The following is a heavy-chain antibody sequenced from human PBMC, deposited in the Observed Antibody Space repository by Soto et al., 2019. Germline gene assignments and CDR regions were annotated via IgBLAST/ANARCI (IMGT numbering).Heavy chain of an antibody. J-gene: IGHJ4*02. V-gene: IGHV3-64*01. Sequence: EGSLRLSCAASGFIFSDYVMYWVRQAPGKGLEYVSSIYSNGGSTYYANSVKGRFTISRDDSKSIAYLQMNSLKTEDTAVYYCTREGSSWPQPPFDYWGQGTLVTVS. CDR3: TREGSSWPQPPFDY. D-gene: IGHD6-13*01. CDR2: IYSNGGST. CDR1: GFIFSDYV.